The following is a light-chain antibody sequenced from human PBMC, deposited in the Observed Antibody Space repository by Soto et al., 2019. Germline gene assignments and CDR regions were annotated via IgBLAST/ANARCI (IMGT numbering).Light chain of an antibody. CDR3: QQYDELPYT. CDR2: DAS. CDR1: QEINNY. J-gene: IGKJ2*01. V-gene: IGKV1-33*01. Sequence: DIQMTQSPSSLSALVGDRVTITCQASQEINNYLNWYQHKPGKAPKLLINDASSLETGVPLRFRGSGFGTDFTLTISSLQPEDTATYYCQQYDELPYTVGQGTKLEIK.